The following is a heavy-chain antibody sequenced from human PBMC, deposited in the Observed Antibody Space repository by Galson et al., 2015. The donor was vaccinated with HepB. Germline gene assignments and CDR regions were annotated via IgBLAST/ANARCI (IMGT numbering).Heavy chain of an antibody. J-gene: IGHJ4*02. Sequence: SLRLSCAASGFTFSSLGMTWVRQAPGKGLECVSAISVSGGSTDYADSVRGRFTISRDNSNNMLYLQMNNLRAEDTAVCYCAKGTTNIDSWGQGIQVTVSS. V-gene: IGHV3-23*01. CDR3: AKGTTNIDS. D-gene: IGHD1-1*01. CDR2: ISVSGGST. CDR1: GFTFSSLG.